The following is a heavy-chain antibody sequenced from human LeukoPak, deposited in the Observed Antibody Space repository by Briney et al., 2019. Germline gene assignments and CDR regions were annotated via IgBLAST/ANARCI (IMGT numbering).Heavy chain of an antibody. J-gene: IGHJ5*02. CDR1: GLHISGTA. V-gene: IGHV3-23*01. CDR3: AKDGAQYSSGPECDP. D-gene: IGHD6-19*01. CDR2: ISHDGMNA. Sequence: PGGSLRLSCAASGLHISGTAMSWVRQAPGKGLEWVSAISHDGMNAYYADSVRGRFPISRDNSKQTVSLEMSSLTAADTGVYYCAKDGAQYSSGPECDPRGQGALVTVSP.